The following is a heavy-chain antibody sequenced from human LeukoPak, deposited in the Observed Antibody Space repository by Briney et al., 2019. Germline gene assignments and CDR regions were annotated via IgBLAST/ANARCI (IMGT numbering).Heavy chain of an antibody. V-gene: IGHV3-48*03. Sequence: GGSLRLSCVASGFTFSYYGMNWVRQAPGKGLEWLSYISDAGDTIYYADSVKGRFTISRDNAKNSPHLQMNSLRAEDTAVYYCARIHIVGAMPSDYWGQGTLVTVSS. D-gene: IGHD1-26*01. CDR3: ARIHIVGAMPSDY. CDR1: GFTFSYYG. J-gene: IGHJ4*02. CDR2: ISDAGDTI.